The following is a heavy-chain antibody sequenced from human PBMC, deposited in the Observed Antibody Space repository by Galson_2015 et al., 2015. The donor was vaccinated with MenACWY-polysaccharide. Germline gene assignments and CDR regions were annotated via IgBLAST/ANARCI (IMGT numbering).Heavy chain of an antibody. CDR3: ARLEVGIGSYLSYYYGMDV. J-gene: IGHJ6*02. V-gene: IGHV4-4*07. Sequence: SETLSLTCTVSGGSISSYYWSWIRQPAGKGLEWIGRIYTSGSTNYNPSLKSRVTMSVDTSKNQFSLKLSSVTAADTAVYYCARLEVGIGSYLSYYYGMDVWGQGTTVTVSS. D-gene: IGHD1-26*01. CDR2: IYTSGST. CDR1: GGSISSYY.